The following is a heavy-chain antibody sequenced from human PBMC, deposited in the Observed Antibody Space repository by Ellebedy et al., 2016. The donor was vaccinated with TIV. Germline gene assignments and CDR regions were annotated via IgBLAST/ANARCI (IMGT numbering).Heavy chain of an antibody. J-gene: IGHJ2*01. V-gene: IGHV4-34*01. CDR3: ARARYAAYRYFDL. Sequence: MPSETLSLTCAVYGGSFSGYYWSWIRQPPGKGLEWIGEINHSGSTNYNPSLKSRVTISVDTSKNQFSLKLSSLTAADTAVYYCARARYAAYRYFDLWGRGTLVTDSS. D-gene: IGHD2-15*01. CDR1: GGSFSGYY. CDR2: INHSGST.